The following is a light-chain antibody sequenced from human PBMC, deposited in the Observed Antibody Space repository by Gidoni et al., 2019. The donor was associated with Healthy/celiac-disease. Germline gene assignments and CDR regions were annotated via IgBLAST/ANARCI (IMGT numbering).Light chain of an antibody. V-gene: IGKV3-15*01. Sequence: EIVMTPSPSTLSVSPGERATLSCRASQSVRSNLAWYQPKPGQPPRLLIYGASTRATGIPARFSGSGSGTEFTLTISSLQSEDFAVYYCQQYNNWPPLYTFGQGTKLEIK. CDR2: GAS. J-gene: IGKJ2*01. CDR3: QQYNNWPPLYT. CDR1: QSVRSN.